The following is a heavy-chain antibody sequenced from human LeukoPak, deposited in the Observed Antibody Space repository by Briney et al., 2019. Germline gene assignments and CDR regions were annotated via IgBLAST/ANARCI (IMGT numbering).Heavy chain of an antibody. CDR2: ISYDGRNK. J-gene: IGHJ4*02. CDR1: GFTFSNYG. D-gene: IGHD2-8*01. Sequence: GGSLRLSCAASGFTFSNYGMHWVRQAPGRGLEWVAVISYDGRNKYYADSVKGRFTISRDNSKDTLYLQMNSLRADDTAVYYCVRGGTDILLEPPAIPFDYWGQGALVTVSS. CDR3: VRGGTDILLEPPAIPFDY. V-gene: IGHV3-30*03.